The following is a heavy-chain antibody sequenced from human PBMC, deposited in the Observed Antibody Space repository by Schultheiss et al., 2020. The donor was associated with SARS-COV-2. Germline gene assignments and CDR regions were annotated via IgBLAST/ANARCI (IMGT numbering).Heavy chain of an antibody. CDR3: ARGSSSWPRPYYYYMDV. J-gene: IGHJ6*03. Sequence: PSETLSLTCAVYGGSFSGYYWSWIRQPPGKGLEWIGEINHSGSTNYNPSLKSRVTISVDTSKNQFSLKLSSVTAADTAVYYCARGSSSWPRPYYYYMDVWGKGTTVTVSS. CDR1: GGSFSGYY. V-gene: IGHV4-34*01. CDR2: INHSGST. D-gene: IGHD6-13*01.